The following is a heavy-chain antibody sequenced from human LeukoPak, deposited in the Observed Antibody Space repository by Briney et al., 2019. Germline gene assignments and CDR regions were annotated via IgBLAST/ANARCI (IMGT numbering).Heavy chain of an antibody. J-gene: IGHJ6*02. D-gene: IGHD6-13*01. Sequence: GGSLRLSCAASGFTFSSYEMNWVRQAPGKGLEWVSYISSSGSTIYYADSVKGRFTISRDNAKNSLYLQMNSLRAEDTAVYYCARDSGYSSSWYGYDYGMDVWGQGTTVTVSS. CDR3: ARDSGYSSSWYGYDYGMDV. CDR2: ISSSGSTI. CDR1: GFTFSSYE. V-gene: IGHV3-48*03.